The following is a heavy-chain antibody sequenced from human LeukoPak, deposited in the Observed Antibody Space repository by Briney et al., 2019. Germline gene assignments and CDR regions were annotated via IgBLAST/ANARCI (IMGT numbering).Heavy chain of an antibody. CDR2: MSYNGRS. J-gene: IGHJ5*02. Sequence: SETLSLTCAVSGGSINTSSYSWGWIRQSPEMGLEWIASMSYNGRSHSSPSLMSRVTILADTSKNQFSLKLTSVTAADTALYYCARVYSSGWYHWFDTWGQGTLVTVSS. CDR3: ARVYSSGWYHWFDT. V-gene: IGHV4-39*07. CDR1: GGSINTSSYS. D-gene: IGHD6-19*01.